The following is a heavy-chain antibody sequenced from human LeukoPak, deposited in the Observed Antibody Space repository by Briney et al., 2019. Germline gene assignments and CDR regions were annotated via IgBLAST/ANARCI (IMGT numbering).Heavy chain of an antibody. V-gene: IGHV3-15*01. J-gene: IGHJ4*02. CDR2: IKSKTDGGTT. D-gene: IGHD3-9*01. CDR1: GLPFSKAW. Sequence: GGSLRLSCAASGLPFSKAWMSWVRQAPGKGLEWVGRIKSKTDGGTTDYAAPVKGRFTISRDDSKNTLFLQMNSLKTEDTAVYFCATDGYDISTGCWSVHYWGQGNLVTVSS. CDR3: ATDGYDISTGCWSVHY.